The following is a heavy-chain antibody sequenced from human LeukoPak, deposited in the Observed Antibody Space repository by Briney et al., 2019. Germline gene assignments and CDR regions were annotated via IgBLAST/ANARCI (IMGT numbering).Heavy chain of an antibody. CDR3: VRENSWYFDY. J-gene: IGHJ4*02. D-gene: IGHD6-13*01. Sequence: ASVKVSCKAFGYTFTSNYMHWVRQAPGQGPEWMGVISPSGGSTTYAQKFQGRVTLTRDMSTSTDYLELSSLRSEDTAVYYCVRENSWYFDYWGQGALVTVSS. CDR2: ISPSGGST. V-gene: IGHV1-46*01. CDR1: GYTFTSNY.